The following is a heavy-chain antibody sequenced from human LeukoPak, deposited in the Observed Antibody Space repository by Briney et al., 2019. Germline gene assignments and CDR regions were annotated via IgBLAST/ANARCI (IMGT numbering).Heavy chain of an antibody. V-gene: IGHV4-4*02. J-gene: IGHJ3*02. CDR2: IYRSGST. D-gene: IGHD4-17*01. CDR3: GRHVYGDFFAAFDI. CDR1: GDSINNNYW. Sequence: PSGTLSLTCAVSGDSINNNYWWRWVRQFPGEGLEWIGEIYRSGSTSYNPSLKSRVTISMDKSKNQFSLNLSSVTAADTAVYYCGRHVYGDFFAAFDIWGQGTMVLVSS.